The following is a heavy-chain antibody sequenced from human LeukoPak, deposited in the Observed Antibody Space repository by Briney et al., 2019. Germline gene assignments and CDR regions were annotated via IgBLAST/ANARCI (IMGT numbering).Heavy chain of an antibody. J-gene: IGHJ4*02. CDR1: GFTFSSYS. CDR3: ARETYYYDSSGYWIHYFDY. CDR2: ISSSSSYI. D-gene: IGHD3-22*01. V-gene: IGHV3-21*01. Sequence: KPGGSLRLSCAASGFTFSSYSMNWVRQAPGKGLEWVSSISSSSSYIYYTDSVKGRFTISRDNAKNSLYLQMNSLRAEDTAVYYCARETYYYDSSGYWIHYFDYWGQGTLVTVSS.